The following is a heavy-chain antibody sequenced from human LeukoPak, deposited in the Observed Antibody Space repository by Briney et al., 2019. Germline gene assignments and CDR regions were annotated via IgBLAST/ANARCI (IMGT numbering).Heavy chain of an antibody. J-gene: IGHJ4*02. CDR3: ARGRRFRGTARFDY. V-gene: IGHV4-34*01. D-gene: IGHD3-16*01. CDR1: GGSFSGYD. CDR2: INHSGST. Sequence: PSETLSLTCAVYGGSFSGYDWSWIRQPPGKGLEWIGEINHSGSTNYNPSLKSRVTISVDTSKNQFSLKLSSVTAADTPVYYCARGRRFRGTARFDYWGQGTLVTVSS.